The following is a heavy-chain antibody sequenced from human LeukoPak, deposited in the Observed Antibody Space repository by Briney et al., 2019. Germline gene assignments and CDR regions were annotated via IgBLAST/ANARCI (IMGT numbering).Heavy chain of an antibody. CDR1: GYTCSSYG. V-gene: IGHV1-18*01. CDR2: ISAYNGNA. Sequence: ASVTLSCKASGYTCSSYGISWVRHAPGQGLEWMGWISAYNGNANYAQKLQGRVTMTTDTSTSTAYMELRSLRSDDTAVYYCARDIMSDRAFDIWGQGTMVTVSS. J-gene: IGHJ3*02. CDR3: ARDIMSDRAFDI.